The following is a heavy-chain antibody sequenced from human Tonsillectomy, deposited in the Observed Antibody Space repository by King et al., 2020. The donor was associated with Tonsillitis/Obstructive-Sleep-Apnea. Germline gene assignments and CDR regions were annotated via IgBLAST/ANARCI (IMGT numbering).Heavy chain of an antibody. Sequence: VQLVESGGGLVQPGGSLRLSCPASGFTFSSYWMHWVRQAPGKGLVWVSRINTDGSSTTYADSVKGRFTISRDNAKNTLYLQMNSLRAEDTAVYYCARSDYGDFYFDYGGQGTRVTVSS. CDR2: INTDGSST. CDR3: ARSDYGDFYFDY. J-gene: IGHJ4*02. CDR1: GFTFSSYW. V-gene: IGHV3-74*01. D-gene: IGHD4-17*01.